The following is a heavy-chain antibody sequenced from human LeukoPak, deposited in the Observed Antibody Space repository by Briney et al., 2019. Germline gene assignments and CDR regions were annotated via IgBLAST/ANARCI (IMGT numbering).Heavy chain of an antibody. CDR3: AREGIHMKWLRFFDY. D-gene: IGHD5-12*01. CDR2: IKQDGSEK. CDR1: GFTFSSYW. V-gene: IGHV3-7*01. Sequence: GGSLRLSCAASGFTFSSYWRSWVRQAPGKGLEWVANIKQDGSEKYYVDSVKGRFTISRDNAKNSLYLQMNSLRAEHTAVYYCAREGIHMKWLRFFDYWGQGTLVTVSS. J-gene: IGHJ4*02.